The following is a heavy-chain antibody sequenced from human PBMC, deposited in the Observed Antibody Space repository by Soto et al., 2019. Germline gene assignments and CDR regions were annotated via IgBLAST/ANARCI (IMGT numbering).Heavy chain of an antibody. V-gene: IGHV5-51*01. CDR3: ARGLEGDMVRGVKVYYYYYGMDV. J-gene: IGHJ6*02. Sequence: GESLKISCKGSGYRFTIYWIGWVRQMPGKGLEWMGIIYPGDSDTRYSPSFQGQVTISADKSVSTAYLQWSSLKASDTAMYYCARGLEGDMVRGVKVYYYYYGMDVWGQGTTVTVSS. D-gene: IGHD3-10*01. CDR1: GYRFTIYW. CDR2: IYPGDSDT.